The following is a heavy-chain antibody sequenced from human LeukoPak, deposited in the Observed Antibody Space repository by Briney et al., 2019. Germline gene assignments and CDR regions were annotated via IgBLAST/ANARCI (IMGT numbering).Heavy chain of an antibody. CDR2: ISSSSSYI. V-gene: IGHV3-21*01. CDR3: ARRDIVVVPAASDYYYYMDV. J-gene: IGHJ6*03. Sequence: GGSLRLSCAASGFTFSSYRMNWVRQAPGKGLEWVSSISSSSSYIYYADSVKGRFTISRDNAKNSLYLQMNSLRAEDTAVYYCARRDIVVVPAASDYYYYMDVWGKGTTVTVSS. CDR1: GFTFSSYR. D-gene: IGHD2-2*01.